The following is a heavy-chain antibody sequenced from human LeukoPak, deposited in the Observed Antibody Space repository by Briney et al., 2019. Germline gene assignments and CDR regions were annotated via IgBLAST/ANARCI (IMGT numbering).Heavy chain of an antibody. J-gene: IGHJ3*02. CDR1: GVTFSSYA. CDR2: ISGSGGST. V-gene: IGHV3-23*01. CDR3: AKSYSRGPDAFYI. Sequence: PGGSLRLSCAAPGVTFSSYAMNWVRQAPGKGLEWVSGISGSGGSTYYADSVKGRFTISRDNSKNTLYLQINSLRAEDTDAYYCAKSYSRGPDAFYIWGQGTMVTVSS. D-gene: IGHD6-13*01.